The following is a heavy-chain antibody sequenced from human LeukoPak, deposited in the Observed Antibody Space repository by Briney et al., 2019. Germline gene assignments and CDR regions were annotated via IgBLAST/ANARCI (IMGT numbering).Heavy chain of an antibody. J-gene: IGHJ4*02. CDR3: TRDSFDY. CDR1: GYTFTRFG. Sequence: GATVKVSCKTSGYTFTRFGINWVRQAPGQGLEWMGWISAYNGNTKIAQNFQGRVTLTTDTSTSTVYMELRSLRPDDTAVYYCTRDSFDYWGQGTLVTVSS. V-gene: IGHV1-18*01. CDR2: ISAYNGNT.